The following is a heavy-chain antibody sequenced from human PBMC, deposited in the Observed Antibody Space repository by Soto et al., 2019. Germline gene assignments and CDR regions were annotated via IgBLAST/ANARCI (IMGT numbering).Heavy chain of an antibody. J-gene: IGHJ4*02. V-gene: IGHV1-2*02. CDR2: INTNTGEI. CDR1: GYTFTGNY. D-gene: IGHD5-18*01. Sequence: ASVKVSCKASGYTFTGNYMNWMRQAPGQGLEWMGWINTNTGEIKYAQKYQARVTMTRDTSISTAYMALSRLTFDDTAVYFCARGRKQRWSHYCCDYCGQGTLFTVAS. CDR3: ARGRKQRWSHYCCDY.